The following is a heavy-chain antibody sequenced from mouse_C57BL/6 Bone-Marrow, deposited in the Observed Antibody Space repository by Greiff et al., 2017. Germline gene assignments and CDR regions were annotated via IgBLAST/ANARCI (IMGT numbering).Heavy chain of an antibody. CDR1: GYTFTDYE. V-gene: IGHV1-15*01. CDR2: IDPETGGT. CDR3: TRVDYYGSSLYYFDY. J-gene: IGHJ2*01. D-gene: IGHD1-1*01. Sequence: VQLQQSEAELVRPGASVTLSCKASGYTFTDYEMHWVKQTPVHGLEWIGAIDPETGGTAYNQKFKGKAILTADKSSSTAYMELRSLTSADSAVYYCTRVDYYGSSLYYFDYWGQGTTLTVSS.